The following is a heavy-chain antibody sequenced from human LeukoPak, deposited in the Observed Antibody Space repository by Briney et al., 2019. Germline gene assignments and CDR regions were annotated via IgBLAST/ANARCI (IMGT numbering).Heavy chain of an antibody. CDR1: GFTFSSYG. CDR2: IRYDGSNK. CDR3: AKDWGSYSLGY. J-gene: IGHJ4*02. Sequence: GGSLRLSCAASGFTFSSYGMLWVRQAPGKGLEWVAFIRYDGSNKYYADSVKGRFTISRDNSKNTLYLQMNSLRAEDTAVYYCAKDWGSYSLGYWGQGTLVTVSS. D-gene: IGHD3-16*01. V-gene: IGHV3-30*02.